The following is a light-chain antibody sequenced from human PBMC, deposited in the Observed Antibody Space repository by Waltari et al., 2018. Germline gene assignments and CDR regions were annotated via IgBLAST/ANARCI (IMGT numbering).Light chain of an antibody. CDR3: AAWDDSLSGVV. CDR1: GSNIGSNY. V-gene: IGLV1-47*01. J-gene: IGLJ2*01. CDR2: RND. Sequence: QSVLTQPPSASGTPGQRVTLSCSGSGSNIGSNYVYWYQQLPGTAPKLLISRNDQRPSGVPDRFSGSKSGSSDYLAISGVRSEDETDYYCAAWDDSLSGVVFGGGTKLTVL.